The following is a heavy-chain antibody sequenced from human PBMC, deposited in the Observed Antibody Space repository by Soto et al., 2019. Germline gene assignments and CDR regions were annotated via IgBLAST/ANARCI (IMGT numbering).Heavy chain of an antibody. J-gene: IGHJ4*02. Sequence: DVQLVESGGALVQPGGSLGLSCAVSGFTVSAKWMSWVRQAPGKGLEWLANINEDGSKKFYVDSVKGRFTISKDNAKNSLPLQLGSLRADDTAVYYCAREMHLGSGWGDIDIWGRGTMVTVSS. CDR1: GFTVSAKW. D-gene: IGHD6-19*01. CDR3: AREMHLGSGWGDIDI. V-gene: IGHV3-7*03. CDR2: INEDGSKK.